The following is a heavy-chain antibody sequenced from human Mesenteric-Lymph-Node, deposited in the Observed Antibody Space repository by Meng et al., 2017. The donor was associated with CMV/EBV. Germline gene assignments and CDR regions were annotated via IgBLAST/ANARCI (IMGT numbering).Heavy chain of an antibody. CDR1: GGSISSSNW. J-gene: IGHJ2*01. CDR3: ARAQGVWYFDL. V-gene: IGHV4-4*02. CDR2: IYHSGST. Sequence: GSLRLSCAVSGGSISSSNWWSWVRQPPGKGLEWIGEIYHSGSTNYNPSLKSRVTISIDTSKNQFSLKMNSMTAADTAVYYCARAQGVWYFDLWGRGALVTVSS. D-gene: IGHD3-16*01.